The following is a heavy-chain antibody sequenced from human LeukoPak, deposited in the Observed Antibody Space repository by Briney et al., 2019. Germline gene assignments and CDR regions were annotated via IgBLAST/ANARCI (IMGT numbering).Heavy chain of an antibody. V-gene: IGHV1-2*02. CDR2: INPNSGGT. CDR1: GYTLTGYY. D-gene: IGHD3-10*01. CDR3: ARDRGSGNLGSDY. Sequence: GASVKVSCKASGYTLTGYYMHWVRQAPGQGLEWMGWINPNSGGTNYAQKFQGRVTMTRDTSISTAYMELSRLRSDDTAVYYCARDRGSGNLGSDYWGQGTLVTVSS. J-gene: IGHJ4*02.